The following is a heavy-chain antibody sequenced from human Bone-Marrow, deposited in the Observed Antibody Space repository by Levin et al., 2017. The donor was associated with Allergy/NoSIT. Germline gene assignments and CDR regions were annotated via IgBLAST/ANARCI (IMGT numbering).Heavy chain of an antibody. D-gene: IGHD3-10*01. CDR2: ISYDGSNK. Sequence: PGGSLRLSCAASGFTFSSYAMHWVRQAPGKGLEWVAVISYDGSNKYYADSVKGRFTISRDNSKNTLYLQMNSLRAEDTAVYYCARGLPRYYGSGSYYSGDAFDIWGQGTMVTVSS. CDR1: GFTFSSYA. J-gene: IGHJ3*02. V-gene: IGHV3-30-3*01. CDR3: ARGLPRYYGSGSYYSGDAFDI.